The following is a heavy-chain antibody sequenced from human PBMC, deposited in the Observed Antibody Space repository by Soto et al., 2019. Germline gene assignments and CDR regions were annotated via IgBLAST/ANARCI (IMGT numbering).Heavy chain of an antibody. CDR2: IYYSGSA. CDR3: ARDRGYDSSGYYYYYYGMDV. CDR1: GGSISSYY. J-gene: IGHJ6*02. V-gene: IGHV4-59*01. Sequence: SETLSLTCTVSGGSISSYYWSWIRQPPGKGLEWIGYIYYSGSANYNPSLKSRVTISVDTSKNQFSLKLSSVTAADTAVYYCARDRGYDSSGYYYYYYGMDVWSQGTTVTVSS. D-gene: IGHD3-22*01.